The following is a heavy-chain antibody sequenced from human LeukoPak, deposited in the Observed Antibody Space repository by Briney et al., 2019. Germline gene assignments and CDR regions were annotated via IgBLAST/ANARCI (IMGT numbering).Heavy chain of an antibody. CDR2: IYSGGST. V-gene: IGHV3-66*01. J-gene: IGHJ1*01. D-gene: IGHD3-3*01. CDR1: GFTVSSNY. CDR3: ATNREEWLLTAHEYFQH. Sequence: GGSLRLSCAASGFTVSSNYMSWVRQAPGKGLEWVSVIYSGGSTYYADSVKGRFTISRDNSKNTLYLQMNSLRAEDTTVYYCATNREEWLLTAHEYFQHWGQGTLVTVSS.